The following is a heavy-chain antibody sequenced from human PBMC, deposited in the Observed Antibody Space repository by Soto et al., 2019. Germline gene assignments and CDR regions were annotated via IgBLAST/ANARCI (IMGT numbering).Heavy chain of an antibody. J-gene: IGHJ6*02. Sequence: QVQLQESGPGLVKPSQTLSLTCTVSGGSISSGGYHWTRIRQRPGTYLEVIGNINYNTGSTYYTPSLMNRVSLSISKSKNQFAQNLSSVPAADTAVYYCTLDQPFPHYAGLGKVYYGMDVRCQGTTVTVYS. D-gene: IGHD3-10*01. CDR1: GGSISSGGYH. V-gene: IGHV4-30-4*01. CDR3: TLDQPFPHYAGLGKVYYGMDV. CDR2: INYNTGST.